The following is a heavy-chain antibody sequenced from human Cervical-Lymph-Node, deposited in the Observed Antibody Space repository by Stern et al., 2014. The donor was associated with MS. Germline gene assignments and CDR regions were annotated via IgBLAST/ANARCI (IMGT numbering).Heavy chain of an antibody. CDR2: IYPDDSDT. J-gene: IGHJ4*02. V-gene: IGHV5-51*01. D-gene: IGHD3-22*01. CDR1: GYSFNNQW. CDR3: AIRRSGFYYFDS. Sequence: QLVQSGAEVKKTGESLKISCQASGYSFNNQWIAWVRQTPGEGLEWMGIIYPDDSDTRYWPSFQGQVTISADKSSSVAYLQWRRLKTSDTAIYFCAIRRSGFYYFDSWGQGTLVTVSS.